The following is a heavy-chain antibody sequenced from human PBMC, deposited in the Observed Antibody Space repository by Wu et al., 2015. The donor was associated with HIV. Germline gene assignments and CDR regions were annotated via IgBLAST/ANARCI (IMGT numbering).Heavy chain of an antibody. CDR1: GGTFNSYA. V-gene: IGHV1-69*05. J-gene: IGHJ4*02. CDR3: ARGGFSGSYYFDS. CDR2: IIPMFGST. Sequence: QVQLVQSGAEVKNPGSSVKVSCKASGGTFNSYAFSWVRQAPGQGLEWMGGIIPMFGSTIYPQKFQGRVTVTTDESTSTAYMELSSLRSEDTAVYYCARGGFSGSYYFDSWGQGTLVTVSS. D-gene: IGHD1-26*01.